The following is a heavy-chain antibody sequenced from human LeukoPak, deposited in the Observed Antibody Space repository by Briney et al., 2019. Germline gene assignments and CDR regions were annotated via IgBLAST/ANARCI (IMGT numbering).Heavy chain of an antibody. D-gene: IGHD6-19*01. V-gene: IGHV3-7*01. CDR3: ARDSSGNY. CDR2: IKKDGSEK. CDR1: GFTFSSYW. J-gene: IGHJ4*02. Sequence: PGGSLRLSCAASGFTFSSYWMSWVRQAPGKGLEWVATIKKDGSEKYYVDSVKGRFTISRDNAKSSLYLQTHSLRGDDTAVYYCARDSSGNYWGQGTLVTVSS.